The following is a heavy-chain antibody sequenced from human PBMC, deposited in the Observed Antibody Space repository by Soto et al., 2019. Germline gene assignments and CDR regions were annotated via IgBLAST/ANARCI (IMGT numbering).Heavy chain of an antibody. D-gene: IGHD3-10*01. CDR1: GYSFTSYW. CDR2: IYPGDSDT. Sequence: EVQLVQSGAEVKKPGESLKISCKGSGYSFTSYWIGWVRQMPGKGLEWMGIIYPGDSDTRYSPSFQGQVTISADKSISTAYLQCSRLKASDTAMYYCARHENLDIYDGSGSHIAYWGQGTLVTVSS. CDR3: ARHENLDIYDGSGSHIAY. J-gene: IGHJ4*02. V-gene: IGHV5-51*01.